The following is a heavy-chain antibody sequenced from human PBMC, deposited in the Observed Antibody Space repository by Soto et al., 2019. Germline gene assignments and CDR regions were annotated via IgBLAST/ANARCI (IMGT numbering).Heavy chain of an antibody. CDR1: RITFSNAW. CDR3: STDAADIVVVPALFGMDR. CDR2: IKSITDGGTT. Sequence: AGSLRLSCAASRITFSNAWMTWVRQAPGKGLEWVGRIKSITDGGTTDYATPVKGRSTITRDDSKATMYPPMNNLRTEDTAVDHCSTDAADIVVVPALFGMDRWGQGITVTVSS. D-gene: IGHD2-21*01. J-gene: IGHJ6*02. V-gene: IGHV3-15*01.